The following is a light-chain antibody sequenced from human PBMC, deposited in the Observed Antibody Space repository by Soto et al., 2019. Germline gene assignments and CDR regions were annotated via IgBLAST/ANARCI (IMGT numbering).Light chain of an antibody. CDR1: QDIRKS. J-gene: IGKJ1*01. V-gene: IGKV1-33*01. Sequence: DIQMTQSPSSLSASVGDRVTITCQASQDIRKSLNWYQQKPGKAPDLLIYDASKRDSWVPSRFSGSGSATDFTFTISSLQPDDIETYYCLQFDNLQWKFGTGTKADI. CDR2: DAS. CDR3: LQFDNLQWK.